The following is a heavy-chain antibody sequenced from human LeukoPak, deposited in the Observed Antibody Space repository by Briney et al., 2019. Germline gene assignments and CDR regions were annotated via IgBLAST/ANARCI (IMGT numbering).Heavy chain of an antibody. CDR2: INHSGST. CDR1: GGSFSGHY. CDR3: AGEPGYRSGGFCYGGWFDP. D-gene: IGHD2-15*01. Sequence: SETLSLTCAVYGGSFSGHYWSWIRQPPGKGLEWIGEINHSGSTIYNPSLKSRVTISVDTSKNQSSLNLSYVTAADTAVYYCAGEPGYRSGGFCYGGWFDPWGQGTLVTVSS. V-gene: IGHV4-34*01. J-gene: IGHJ5*02.